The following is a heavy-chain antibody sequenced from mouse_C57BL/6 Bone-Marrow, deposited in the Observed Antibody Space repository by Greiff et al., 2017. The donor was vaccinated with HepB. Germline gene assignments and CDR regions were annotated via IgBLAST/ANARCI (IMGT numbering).Heavy chain of an antibody. D-gene: IGHD2-1*01. CDR2: FHPYNDDT. CDR1: GYTFTTYP. V-gene: IGHV1-47*01. CDR3: ARGGYYGKGSFAY. Sequence: VQLQESGAELVKPGASVKMSCKASGYTFTTYPIEWMKQNHGKSLEWIGNFHPYNDDTKYNEKFKGKATLTVEKSSSTVYLELSRLTSDDSAVYYCARGGYYGKGSFAYWGQGTLVTVSA. J-gene: IGHJ3*01.